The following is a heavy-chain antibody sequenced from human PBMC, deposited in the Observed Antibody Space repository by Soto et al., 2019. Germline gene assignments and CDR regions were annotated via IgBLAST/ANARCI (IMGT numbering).Heavy chain of an antibody. V-gene: IGHV3-23*01. CDR2: ISGSGGST. Sequence: EVQLLESGGGLVQPGGSLRLSCAASGFTFSSYAMSWVRQAPGKGLEWVSAISGSGGSTYYADSVKGRFTISRDNSKNTLYLQMNSLRAEDTAVYYCAKTNLSPYSSGWYEDFFDYWGQGTLVTVSS. CDR1: GFTFSSYA. J-gene: IGHJ4*02. D-gene: IGHD6-19*01. CDR3: AKTNLSPYSSGWYEDFFDY.